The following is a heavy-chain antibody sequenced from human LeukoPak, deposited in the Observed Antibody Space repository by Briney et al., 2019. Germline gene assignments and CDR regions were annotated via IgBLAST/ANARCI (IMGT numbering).Heavy chain of an antibody. J-gene: IGHJ5*02. D-gene: IGHD1-1*01. Sequence: GGSLRLSCAASGFTFSRYWMSWVRQAPGKGLEWVANIKQDGSEKYYVDSVKGRFTISRDNAKNSLYLQMNSLRAEDTAVYYCARDYTRTTGWFDPWGQGTLVTVSS. CDR3: ARDYTRTTGWFDP. CDR1: GFTFSRYW. V-gene: IGHV3-7*01. CDR2: IKQDGSEK.